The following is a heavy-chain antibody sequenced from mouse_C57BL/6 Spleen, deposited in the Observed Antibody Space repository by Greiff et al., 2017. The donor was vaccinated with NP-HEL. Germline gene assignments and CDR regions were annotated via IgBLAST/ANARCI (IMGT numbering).Heavy chain of an antibody. Sequence: VKLVESGGGLVKPGGSLKLSCAASGFTFSDYGMHWVRQAPEKGLEWVAYISSGSSTIYYADTVKGQFNISRDKAKNTLFLQMNSLRSEDTAMYYCARGATVVDYFDYWGQGTPLTVSA. V-gene: IGHV5-17*01. CDR1: GFTFSDYG. D-gene: IGHD1-1*01. CDR3: ARGATVVDYFDY. CDR2: ISSGSSTI. J-gene: IGHJ2*01.